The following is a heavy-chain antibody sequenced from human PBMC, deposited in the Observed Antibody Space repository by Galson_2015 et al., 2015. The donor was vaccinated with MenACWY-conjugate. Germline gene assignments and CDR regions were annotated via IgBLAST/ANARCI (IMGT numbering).Heavy chain of an antibody. J-gene: IGHJ6*02. CDR2: INPADSNI. D-gene: IGHD1-26*01. V-gene: IGHV5-51*01. CDR1: GSSFTNYW. CDR3: ARHPPGGRGMDV. Sequence: QSGAEVKKPGESLKISCKGSGSSFTNYWIAWVRQMPGKGLEWVGLINPADSNIRYSPPFQGQVTISADESISTAYLQWSSLKASDTAMYYCARHPPGGRGMDVWGRGTTVTVSS.